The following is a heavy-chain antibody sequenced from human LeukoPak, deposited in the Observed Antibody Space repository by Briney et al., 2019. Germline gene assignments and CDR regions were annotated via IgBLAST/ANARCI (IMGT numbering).Heavy chain of an antibody. D-gene: IGHD3-10*01. CDR2: ISGSGGST. Sequence: GGSLRLSCAASGFTFSNYAMSWVRQAPGKGLEWVSAISGSGGSTYYADSVKGRFTISRDNSKNMLYVQMKSLRAEDTAVYYCALANSGSFPDWGQGTLVTVSS. CDR1: GFTFSNYA. V-gene: IGHV3-23*01. CDR3: ALANSGSFPD. J-gene: IGHJ4*02.